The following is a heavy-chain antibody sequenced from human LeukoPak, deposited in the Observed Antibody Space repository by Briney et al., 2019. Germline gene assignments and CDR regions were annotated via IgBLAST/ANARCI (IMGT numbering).Heavy chain of an antibody. D-gene: IGHD7-27*01. V-gene: IGHV4-59*01. CDR3: TRASWGYAFDI. CDR2: VYYDGTT. CDR1: TGSSDRYY. J-gene: IGHJ3*02. Sequence: SETLSLTCTVSTGSSDRYYWTWIRQPPGKGLEWMGYVYYDGTTYYSPSLKSRVCISLDTSKSQFSLRLRSVTAADTAIYYCTRASWGYAFDIWGQGTTVTVSS.